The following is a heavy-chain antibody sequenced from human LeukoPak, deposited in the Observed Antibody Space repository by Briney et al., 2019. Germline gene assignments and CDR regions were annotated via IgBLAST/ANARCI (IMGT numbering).Heavy chain of an antibody. CDR3: AKGRRWEPRRDAFDI. CDR1: GFTFSKNA. D-gene: IGHD1-26*01. J-gene: IGHJ3*02. CDR2: IEGSDDTT. V-gene: IGHV3-23*01. Sequence: GGSLRLSCAASGFTFSKNAMSWVRQAPGKGLEWVSAIEGSDDTTHYADSVKGRFTIARDIARNTLYLEMNSLRAEDTAVYYCAKGRRWEPRRDAFDIWGQGTMVTVSS.